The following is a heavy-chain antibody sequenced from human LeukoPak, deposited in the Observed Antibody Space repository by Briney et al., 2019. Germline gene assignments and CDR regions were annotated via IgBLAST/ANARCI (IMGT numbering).Heavy chain of an antibody. CDR3: TTAVSSLWFGELPGYY. Sequence: GGSLRLSCAASGFTFSSYEMNWVRQAPGKGLEWVGRIKSKTDGGTTDYAAPVKGRFTISRDDSKNTLYLQMNSLKTEDTAVYYCTTAVSSLWFGELPGYYWGQGTLVTVSS. CDR1: GFTFSSYE. J-gene: IGHJ4*02. CDR2: IKSKTDGGTT. D-gene: IGHD3-10*01. V-gene: IGHV3-15*01.